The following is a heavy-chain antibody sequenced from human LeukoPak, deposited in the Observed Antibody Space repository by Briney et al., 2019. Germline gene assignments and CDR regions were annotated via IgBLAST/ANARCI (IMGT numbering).Heavy chain of an antibody. CDR1: GYIFTSYW. Sequence: GESLKISCKGSGYIFTSYWIGWVRQMSGKGLEWMGIIYPVDSDTRYSPSFQGQVTISAVKSISTAYLQWSSLKASDTAMYYCARVSATYCSGGNCYSRYFDYWGQGTLVTVSS. CDR2: IYPVDSDT. V-gene: IGHV5-51*01. D-gene: IGHD2-15*01. J-gene: IGHJ4*02. CDR3: ARVSATYCSGGNCYSRYFDY.